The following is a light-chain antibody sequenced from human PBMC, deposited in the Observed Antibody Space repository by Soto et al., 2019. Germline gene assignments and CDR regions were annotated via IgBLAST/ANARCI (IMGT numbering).Light chain of an antibody. CDR2: EVN. V-gene: IGLV2-8*01. CDR1: SRDVGGYNY. Sequence: QSVLTQPPSASGSPGQSFAISCTGTSRDVGGYNYVSWYQQHQGKAPKLMIYEVNKRPSGVPDRFSGSKSGNTASLTVSGLQAEDEADYYCSSYAGSSNVFGTGTKATVL. J-gene: IGLJ1*01. CDR3: SSYAGSSNV.